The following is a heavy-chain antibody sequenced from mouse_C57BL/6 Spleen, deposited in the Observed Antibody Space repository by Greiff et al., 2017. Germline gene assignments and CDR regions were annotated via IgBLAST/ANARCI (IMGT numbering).Heavy chain of an antibody. CDR3: ARTGTRAMDY. J-gene: IGHJ4*01. Sequence: QVHVKQSGPGLVAPSQSLSITCTVSGFSLTSYGVHWVRPPPGKGLAWLVVIWSDGSTTYNSALKSRLSISKDNSKSQVFLKMNSLQTDDTAMYYCARTGTRAMDYWGQGTSVTVSS. CDR2: IWSDGST. D-gene: IGHD4-1*01. CDR1: GFSLTSYG. V-gene: IGHV2-6*03.